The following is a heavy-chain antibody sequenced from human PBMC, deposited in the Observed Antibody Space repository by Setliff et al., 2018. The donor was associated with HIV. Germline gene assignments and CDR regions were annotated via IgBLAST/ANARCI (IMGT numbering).Heavy chain of an antibody. Sequence: ASVKVSCKASGYTFTSYDINWVRQATGQGLEWMGRMNPNSGNTGYAQKFQGRVTMTTDTSTNTAYMELSSLTSADPAVYYCAREGLWFWDSGFYMDVSGKGTAVTVSS. V-gene: IGHV1-8*02. CDR3: AREGLWFWDSGFYMDV. D-gene: IGHD3-10*01. CDR1: GYTFTSYD. J-gene: IGHJ6*04. CDR2: MNPNSGNT.